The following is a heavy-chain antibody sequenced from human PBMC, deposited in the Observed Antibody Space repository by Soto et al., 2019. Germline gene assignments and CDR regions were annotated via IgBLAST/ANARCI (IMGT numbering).Heavy chain of an antibody. D-gene: IGHD6-13*01. CDR2: INHSGST. J-gene: IGHJ4*02. V-gene: IGHV4-34*01. Sequence: SETLSLTCAVYGGSFSGYYWGWIRQPPGKGLEWIGEINHSGSTNYNPSLKSRVTISVDTSKNQFSLKLSSVTAADTAVYYCARGRAAADPYYFDYWGQGPLVTVSS. CDR1: GGSFSGYY. CDR3: ARGRAAADPYYFDY.